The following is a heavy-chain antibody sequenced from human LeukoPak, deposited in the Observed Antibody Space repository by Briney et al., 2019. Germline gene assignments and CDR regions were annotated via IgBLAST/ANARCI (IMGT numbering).Heavy chain of an antibody. Sequence: SVKVSCKASGGTFSSYAISWVRQAPGQGLEWMGGIIPIFGTANYGQKFQGRVTITADKSTSTAYMELSSLRSEDTAVYYCATFREERYGSGYYFDCWGQGTLVTVSS. D-gene: IGHD3-10*01. CDR1: GGTFSSYA. CDR3: ATFREERYGSGYYFDC. CDR2: IIPIFGTA. V-gene: IGHV1-69*06. J-gene: IGHJ4*02.